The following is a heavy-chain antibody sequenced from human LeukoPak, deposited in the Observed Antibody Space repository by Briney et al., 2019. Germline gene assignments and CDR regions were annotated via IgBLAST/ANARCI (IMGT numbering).Heavy chain of an antibody. CDR2: INTNTGNP. V-gene: IGHV7-4-1*02. J-gene: IGHJ4*02. D-gene: IGHD5-18*01. CDR1: GYTFTSYD. CDR3: GRDPKLGIRGYTYGYIDH. Sequence: ASVKVFCKASGYTFTSYDINWVRQAPGQGLEWMGWINTNTGNPSYAQGFFTGRYVFSLDTSASTAYLQINGLKADDTAVYYCGRDPKLGIRGYTYGYIDHWGQGTLLTVAS.